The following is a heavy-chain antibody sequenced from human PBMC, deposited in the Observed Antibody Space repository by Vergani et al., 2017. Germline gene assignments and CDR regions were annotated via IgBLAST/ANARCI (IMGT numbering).Heavy chain of an antibody. D-gene: IGHD3-10*01. Sequence: QVQLQESGPGLVKPSQTLSLTCTVSGGSISSGGYYWSWIRQPPGKGLEWIGEINHSGSTNYNPSLKSRVNISVDTSKNQFSLKLSSVTAADTAVYYCARNHRYGSGSSSLLNWFDPWGQGTLVTVSS. V-gene: IGHV4-31*03. CDR1: GGSISSGGYY. CDR2: INHSGST. J-gene: IGHJ5*02. CDR3: ARNHRYGSGSSSLLNWFDP.